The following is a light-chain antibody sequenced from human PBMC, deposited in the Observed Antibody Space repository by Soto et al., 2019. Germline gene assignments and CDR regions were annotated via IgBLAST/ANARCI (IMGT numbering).Light chain of an antibody. CDR3: QTWGTGLLV. J-gene: IGLJ3*02. Sequence: QPVLTQSPSASASLGASVKLTCTLSSGHSSYAIAWHQQQPEKGPRYLMKLNSDGSHSKGDGIPDRFSGSSSAAERYLTISSLQSEDEADYYCQTWGTGLLVFGGGTKLTVL. CDR2: LNSDGSH. V-gene: IGLV4-69*01. CDR1: SGHSSYA.